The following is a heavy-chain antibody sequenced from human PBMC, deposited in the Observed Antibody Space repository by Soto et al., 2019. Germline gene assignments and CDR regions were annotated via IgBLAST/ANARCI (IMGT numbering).Heavy chain of an antibody. CDR3: ARDRGYDAHDYYYNAMDV. CDR1: GFTFRTYT. D-gene: IGHD2-15*01. CDR2: IRGFSPYT. Sequence: GALRLSCVASGFTFRTYTMNWVRQAPGKGLEWVSGIRGFSPYTFYAESVKGRFTISRDNAKNSLYLQMNSLGVEDTAVYYCARDRGYDAHDYYYNAMDVWGQGTTVTVSS. V-gene: IGHV3-21*01. J-gene: IGHJ6*02.